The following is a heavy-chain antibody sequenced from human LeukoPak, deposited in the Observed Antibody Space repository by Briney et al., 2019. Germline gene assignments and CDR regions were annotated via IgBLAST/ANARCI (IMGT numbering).Heavy chain of an antibody. CDR2: ISSSGSTI. CDR3: ARVYGGSHDAFDI. CDR1: GFTFSDYY. V-gene: IGHV3-11*01. Sequence: GGSLRLSCAASGFTFSDYYMSWIRQAPGKGLEWVSYISSSGSTIYYADSVKGRFTISRDNSKNTLYLQMNSLRAEDTAVYYCARVYGGSHDAFDIWGQGTMVTVSS. D-gene: IGHD4-23*01. J-gene: IGHJ3*02.